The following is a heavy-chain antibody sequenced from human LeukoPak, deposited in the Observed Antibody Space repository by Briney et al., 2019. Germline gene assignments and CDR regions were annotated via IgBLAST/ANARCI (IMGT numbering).Heavy chain of an antibody. CDR2: ISWNSGSI. CDR1: GFTFDDYA. CDR3: AKDRSFFEQQPVNFDY. J-gene: IGHJ4*02. D-gene: IGHD6-13*01. V-gene: IGHV3-9*01. Sequence: SLRLSCAASGFTFDDYAMHWVRQAPGKGLEWVSGISWNSGSIGYADSVKGRFTISRDNAKNSLYLQMNSLRAEDTALYYCAKDRSFFEQQPVNFDYWGQGTLVTVSS.